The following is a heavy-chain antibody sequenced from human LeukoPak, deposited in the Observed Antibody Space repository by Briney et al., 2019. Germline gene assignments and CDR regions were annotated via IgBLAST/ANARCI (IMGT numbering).Heavy chain of an antibody. V-gene: IGHV3-23*01. CDR2: ISGSGGTT. Sequence: GGSLRLSCAASGFTFSSYSMTWVRQAPGKGLELVSAISGSGGTTYYADSVKGRFTISRDNYKNTLYLQMNSLSAEDTAVYYCAKGTGMAARRTNFDYWGQGTLVTVSS. CDR3: AKGTGMAARRTNFDY. D-gene: IGHD6-6*01. CDR1: GFTFSSYS. J-gene: IGHJ4*02.